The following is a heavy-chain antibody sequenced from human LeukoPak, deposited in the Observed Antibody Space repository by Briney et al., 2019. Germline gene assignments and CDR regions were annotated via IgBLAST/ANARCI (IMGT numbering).Heavy chain of an antibody. D-gene: IGHD3-16*01. CDR3: AAETYTDSCCWFDP. V-gene: IGHV1-58*02. CDR2: IVVGGGAT. CDR1: GFTFRSSA. Sequence: SVKVSCKTSGFTFRSSAIQWVRQARGQHLEWIGWIVVGGGATSYAHYLQERLTITRDMSTGTAYLELSGLRSEDTGIYYCAAETYTDSCCWFDPWGQGTLVTVSS. J-gene: IGHJ5*02.